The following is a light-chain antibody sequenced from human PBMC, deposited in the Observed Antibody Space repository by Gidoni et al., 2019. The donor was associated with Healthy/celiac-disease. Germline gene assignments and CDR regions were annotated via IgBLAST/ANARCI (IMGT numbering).Light chain of an antibody. CDR3: QKYNNWPLVT. Sequence: EIVITQSPATLSVSPGERATLSCRASQSVSSNLAWYQQKPGQAPRLLIYGASTRATGIPARFSGSGSGTEFTITISSLQSEDFAVYYCQKYNNWPLVTFGGGTKVEIK. CDR1: QSVSSN. J-gene: IGKJ4*01. CDR2: GAS. V-gene: IGKV3-15*01.